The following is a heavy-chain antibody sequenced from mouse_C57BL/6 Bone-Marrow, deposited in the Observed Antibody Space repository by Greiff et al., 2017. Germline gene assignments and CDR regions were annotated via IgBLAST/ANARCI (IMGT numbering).Heavy chain of an antibody. CDR2: IRSKSSNYAT. V-gene: IGHV10-3*01. CDR1: GFTFNTYA. Sequence: EVHLVESGGGLVQPKGSLKLSCAASGFTFNTYAMHWVRQAPGKGLEWVARIRSKSSNYATYYADSVKDRFTISRDDSQSMLYLLMSNLKTEDTAMYYCVRGESSGFLLAYWGQGTLVTVSA. J-gene: IGHJ3*01. CDR3: VRGESSGFLLAY. D-gene: IGHD3-2*02.